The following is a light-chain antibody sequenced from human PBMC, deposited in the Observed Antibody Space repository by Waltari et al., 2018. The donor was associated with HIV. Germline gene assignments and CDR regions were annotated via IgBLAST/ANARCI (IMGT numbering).Light chain of an antibody. Sequence: EIQMTQSLSSVSASVGVRVTITCRACQGISSWLAWYQQKPGKAAKILIYAASSWQSGVPAMFSVRGAGTDFYLSINSLKPQEFAAYDGQQANSVPLTFGGGTKVKIK. J-gene: IGKJ4*02. CDR2: AAS. CDR3: QQANSVPLT. CDR1: QGISSW. V-gene: IGKV1-12*01.